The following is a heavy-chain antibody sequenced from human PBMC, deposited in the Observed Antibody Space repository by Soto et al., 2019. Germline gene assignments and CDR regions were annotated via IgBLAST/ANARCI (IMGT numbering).Heavy chain of an antibody. CDR1: GYTFTSYY. CDR3: ARDLSSTVTHWYFDL. V-gene: IGHV1-46*03. Sequence: QVQLVQSGAEVKKPGASVKVSCKASGYTFTSYYMHWVRQAPGQGLEWMGIINLSGGSTSYAQKFQGRVTMTRDTSTSTVYMELSSLRSEDTAVYYCARDLSSTVTHWYFDLWGRGTLVTVSS. CDR2: INLSGGST. J-gene: IGHJ2*01. D-gene: IGHD4-17*01.